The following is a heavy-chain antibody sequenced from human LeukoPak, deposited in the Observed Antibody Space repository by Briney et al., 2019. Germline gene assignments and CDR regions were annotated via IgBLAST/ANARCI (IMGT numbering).Heavy chain of an antibody. J-gene: IGHJ4*02. CDR3: ARSRTIHNYYGSGSYYRANPFDY. D-gene: IGHD3-10*01. CDR2: INHSGST. Sequence: ASETLSLTCAVYGGSFSGYYWSWIRQPPGKGLEWIGEINHSGSTNYNPSLKSRVTISVDTSKNQFSLKLSSVTAADTAVYYCARSRTIHNYYGSGSYYRANPFDYWGQGTLVTVSS. V-gene: IGHV4-34*01. CDR1: GGSFSGYY.